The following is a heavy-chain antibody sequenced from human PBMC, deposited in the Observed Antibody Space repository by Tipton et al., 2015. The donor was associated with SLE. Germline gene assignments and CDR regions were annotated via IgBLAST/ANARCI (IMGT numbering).Heavy chain of an antibody. CDR2: IYYDRAS. CDR3: AGTIGTAGRYFDL. J-gene: IGHJ2*01. CDR1: GGSISSSSYY. D-gene: IGHD1-7*01. Sequence: TLSLTCTVSGGSISSSSYYWGWIRQRPGKGLEWIGDIYYDRASYYNPSLQSRMTISLDTSENQFSLMLRSVTAADTAIYYCAGTIGTAGRYFDLWGRGTLVTVSS. V-gene: IGHV4-31*03.